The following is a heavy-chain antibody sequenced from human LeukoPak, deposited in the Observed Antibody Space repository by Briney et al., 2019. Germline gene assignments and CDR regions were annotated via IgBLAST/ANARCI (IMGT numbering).Heavy chain of an antibody. J-gene: IGHJ4*02. Sequence: GGSLRLSCAASGFTFSGYGMPWVRQAPGKGLEWVAGIWYDGSNKYYADSVKGRFTISRDNSENTLYLQMNSLRAEDTAVYYCARDYGSGSHGRFDYWGQGTLVIVSS. CDR1: GFTFSGYG. CDR3: ARDYGSGSHGRFDY. V-gene: IGHV3-33*01. D-gene: IGHD3-10*01. CDR2: IWYDGSNK.